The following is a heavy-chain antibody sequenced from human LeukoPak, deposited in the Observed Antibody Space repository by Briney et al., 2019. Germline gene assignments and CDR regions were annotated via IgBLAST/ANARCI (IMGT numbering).Heavy chain of an antibody. V-gene: IGHV3-30*02. J-gene: IGHJ4*02. D-gene: IGHD3-22*01. Sequence: GGSLRLSCAASGFTFSSYGMHWVRQAPGKGLGWVAFIRYDGSNKYYADSVKGRFTISRDNSKSTLYLQMNSLRAEDTAVYYCAKDHEVAYYYDSSGYGDFDYWGQGTLVTVSS. CDR3: AKDHEVAYYYDSSGYGDFDY. CDR2: IRYDGSNK. CDR1: GFTFSSYG.